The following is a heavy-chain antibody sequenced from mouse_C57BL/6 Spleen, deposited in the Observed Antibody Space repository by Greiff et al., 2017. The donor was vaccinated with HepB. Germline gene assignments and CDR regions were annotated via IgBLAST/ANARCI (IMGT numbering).Heavy chain of an antibody. J-gene: IGHJ3*01. D-gene: IGHD2-4*01. V-gene: IGHV1-15*01. CDR1: GYTFTDYE. CDR3: TREGDYDGSWCAY. CDR2: IDPETGGT. Sequence: QVQLKQSGAELVRPGASVTLSCKASGYTFTDYEMHWVKQTPVHGLEWIGAIDPETGGTAYNQKFKGKAILTADKSSSTAYMELRSLTSEDSAVYYCTREGDYDGSWCAYWGQGTLVTVSA.